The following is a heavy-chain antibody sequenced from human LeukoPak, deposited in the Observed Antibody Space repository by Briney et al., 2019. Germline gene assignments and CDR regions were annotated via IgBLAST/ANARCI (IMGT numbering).Heavy chain of an antibody. V-gene: IGHV1-18*01. D-gene: IGHD3-3*01. CDR3: ARDSITIFGVVTSDAFDI. CDR2: ISAYNGNT. CDR1: GYTFTSYG. J-gene: IGHJ3*02. Sequence: ASVKVSCKASGYTFTSYGISWVRQAPGQGLEWMGWISAYNGNTNYAQKLQGRVTMTTDTSTSTAYMELRSLRSDDTAVYYCARDSITIFGVVTSDAFDIWGQGTMVTVSS.